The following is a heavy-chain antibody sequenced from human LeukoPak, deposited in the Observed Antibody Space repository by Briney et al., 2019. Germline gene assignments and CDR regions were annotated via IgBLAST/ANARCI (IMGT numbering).Heavy chain of an antibody. CDR1: GFTFSDYY. Sequence: GGSLRLSCAASGFTFSDYYMNWIRQAPGKGLGWVSYISGSGSGANYADSVKGRFTISRDNAKNSVFLQMDSLRAEDTAVYYCARDAYGWNAFDSWGQGTLVTVSS. D-gene: IGHD2-21*01. CDR3: ARDAYGWNAFDS. CDR2: ISGSGSGA. J-gene: IGHJ4*02. V-gene: IGHV3-11*06.